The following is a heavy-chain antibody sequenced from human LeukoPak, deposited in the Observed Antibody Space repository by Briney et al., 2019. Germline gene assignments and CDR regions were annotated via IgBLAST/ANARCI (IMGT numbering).Heavy chain of an antibody. CDR3: ARGRGARSSRWYNWFDP. J-gene: IGHJ5*02. V-gene: IGHV4-34*01. Sequence: SETLSLACAVYGWSFSAYYWSWIRQPPGKGLEWIGEINHSGSTNYNPSLKSRVTISIDTSKNQFSLEMSSVTAAETAVYDCARGRGARSSRWYNWFDPWGQGTLVTVSS. D-gene: IGHD6-13*01. CDR2: INHSGST. CDR1: GWSFSAYY.